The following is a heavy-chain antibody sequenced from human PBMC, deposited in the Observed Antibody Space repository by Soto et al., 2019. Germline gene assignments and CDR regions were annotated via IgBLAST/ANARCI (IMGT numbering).Heavy chain of an antibody. J-gene: IGHJ4*02. CDR3: ARARCSSGQCYYFDY. CDR1: GFTFSSYN. V-gene: IGHV3-64*02. CDR2: ISRSGDRT. Sequence: EVQLVESGEGLVQPGGSLRLSCAASGFTFSSYNIHWIRQAPGKGLEFVSAISRSGDRTYYADSVKGRFTITRDNSKNTVWLQRGSLRAEDMAVYYCARARCSSGQCYYFDYWGRGALVSVS. D-gene: IGHD2-15*01.